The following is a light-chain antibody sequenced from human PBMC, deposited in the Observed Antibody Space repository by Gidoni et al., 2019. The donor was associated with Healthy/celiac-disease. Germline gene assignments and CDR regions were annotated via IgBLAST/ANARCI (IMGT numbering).Light chain of an antibody. J-gene: IGKJ1*01. CDR3: QQSYSAPTWT. Sequence: DIQMTQSPSSLSASVGDRATFTCRASQSINRYLNWYQQRPGKAPKLLIYAASSLQSGVPSRFSGSGSGTDFTLTITSLQPEDSATYYCQQSYSAPTWTFGQGTKVEIK. V-gene: IGKV1-39*01. CDR2: AAS. CDR1: QSINRY.